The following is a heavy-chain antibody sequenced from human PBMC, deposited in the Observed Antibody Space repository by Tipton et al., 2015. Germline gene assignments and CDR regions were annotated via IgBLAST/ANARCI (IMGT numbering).Heavy chain of an antibody. J-gene: IGHJ4*02. CDR3: ARHRGVGGLADY. D-gene: IGHD3-10*01. Sequence: TLSLTCAVSAYSISTDYYWGWIRQPPGKGLEWIGTISHSGSTYYNPSLKSRVTISVDTSKKQFSLMLTSVTAADTAVYYCARHRGVGGLADYWGRGTLVTVSS. CDR1: AYSISTDYY. V-gene: IGHV4-38-2*01. CDR2: ISHSGST.